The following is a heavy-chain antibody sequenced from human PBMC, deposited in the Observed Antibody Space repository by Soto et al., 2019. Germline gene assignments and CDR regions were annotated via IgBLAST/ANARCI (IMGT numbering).Heavy chain of an antibody. CDR1: GFTFSSYA. D-gene: IGHD6-13*01. CDR2: LSGSGAST. V-gene: IGHV3-23*01. CDR3: AKYVGSSRSGPFDH. Sequence: GGSLRLSCAASGFTFSSYAMSWVRQLPGKGLEWVSGLSGSGASTYYADSVKGRFTISRDNSKNTLNLQMNSLRVEDTAVYYCAKYVGSSRSGPFDHWGQGSLVTVSS. J-gene: IGHJ4*02.